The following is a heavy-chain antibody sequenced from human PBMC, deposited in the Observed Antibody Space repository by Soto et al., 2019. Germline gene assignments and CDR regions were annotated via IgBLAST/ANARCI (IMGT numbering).Heavy chain of an antibody. V-gene: IGHV3-66*01. J-gene: IGHJ4*02. CDR2: IYSGGST. CDR1: GITVSSNY. CDR3: ARGGRPMAQSF. Sequence: SLRLSCAASGITVSSNYMSWVRQAPGKGLEWVSVIYSGGSTNYADSVEGRFTMSRDNSKNTLYLQMNSLRAEDTAVYYCARGGRPMAQSFWGQGPLVTFSS. D-gene: IGHD3-10*01.